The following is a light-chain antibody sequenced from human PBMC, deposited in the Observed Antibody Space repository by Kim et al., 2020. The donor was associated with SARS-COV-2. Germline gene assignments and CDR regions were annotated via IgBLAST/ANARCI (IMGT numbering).Light chain of an antibody. CDR3: QVWDSSSDHPV. V-gene: IGLV3-21*04. J-gene: IGLJ3*02. Sequence: PGKTARITCGGTNIGSKSVHWYQQKPGQAPVLVIYYDSDRPSGIPERFSGANAGNTATLTISRVEAGDEADYYCQVWDSSSDHPVFGGGTQLTVL. CDR1: NIGSKS. CDR2: YDS.